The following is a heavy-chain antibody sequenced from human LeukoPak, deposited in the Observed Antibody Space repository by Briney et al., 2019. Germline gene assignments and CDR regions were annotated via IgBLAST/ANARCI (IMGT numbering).Heavy chain of an antibody. CDR1: GGSISSYY. V-gene: IGHV4-59*01. CDR3: ARVGAGCSSTSCYFRFDP. CDR2: IYYSGST. Sequence: SETLSLTCTVSGGSISSYYWSWIRQPPGKGLEWIGYIYYSGSTNYNPSLKSRVTISVDTSKNQFSLKLSSVTAADTAVYYCARVGAGCSSTSCYFRFDPWGQGTLVTVSS. D-gene: IGHD2-2*01. J-gene: IGHJ5*02.